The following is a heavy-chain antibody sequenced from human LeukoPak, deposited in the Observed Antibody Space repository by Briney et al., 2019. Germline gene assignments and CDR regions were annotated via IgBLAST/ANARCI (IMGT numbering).Heavy chain of an antibody. D-gene: IGHD2-2*01. CDR2: ISGSGGST. CDR3: AKSILTRYCSSTSCYSGSIEHYYYYMDV. V-gene: IGHV3-23*01. Sequence: GGSLRLSCAASGFTFSSYAMSWVRQAPGKGLEWVSAISGSGGSTYYADSVKGRFTISRDNSKNTLYLQMNSLRAEDTAVYYCAKSILTRYCSSTSCYSGSIEHYYYYMDVWGKGTTVTVSS. J-gene: IGHJ6*03. CDR1: GFTFSSYA.